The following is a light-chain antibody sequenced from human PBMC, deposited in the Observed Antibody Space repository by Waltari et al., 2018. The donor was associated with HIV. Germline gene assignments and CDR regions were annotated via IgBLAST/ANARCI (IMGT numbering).Light chain of an antibody. CDR1: SGGVARSHF. V-gene: IGLV7-46*01. Sequence: VVTQEPSLTVSPGDTVTLSCASFSGGVARSHFPYWFQLKPGQPPRTLIYDSEKRHPVTSGLFSGSLAGGRAILTLSGALPEDEAEYFCLLSYGGVRVFGGGTNLTV. CDR3: LLSYGGVRV. J-gene: IGLJ2*01. CDR2: DSE.